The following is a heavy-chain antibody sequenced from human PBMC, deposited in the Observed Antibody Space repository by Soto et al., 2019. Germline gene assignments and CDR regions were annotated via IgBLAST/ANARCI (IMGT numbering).Heavy chain of an antibody. Sequence: QVTVKESGPVLVKPTETLTLTCTVSGFSLSNAGLGVSWXRQXPGKALEWLAHIFSNDEKSYSTSLKSRLTXXXXXXXXXXXXXXXXXXXXXXXXXXCXXXXSTXWYWFDPWGQGTLVTVSS. V-gene: IGHV2-26*01. CDR1: GFSLSNAGLG. D-gene: IGHD6-13*01. J-gene: IGHJ5*02. CDR2: IFSNDEK. CDR3: XXXXSTXWYWFDP.